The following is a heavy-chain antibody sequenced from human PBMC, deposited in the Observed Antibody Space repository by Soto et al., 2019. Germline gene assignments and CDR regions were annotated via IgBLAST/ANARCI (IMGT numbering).Heavy chain of an antibody. CDR1: GFNFNRHA. V-gene: IGHV3-30-3*01. J-gene: IGHJ4*02. Sequence: GGSLGLSSPAPGFNFNRHALHWIRQAPGEGLEWVAVMSPGGNSQYYADSVKGRFTISRDTSKSTLYLQMTSLRPEDTAVYYCASGAAFYYDTSRYWGQGTLVTVSS. CDR3: ASGAAFYYDTSRY. D-gene: IGHD3-22*01. CDR2: MSPGGNSQ.